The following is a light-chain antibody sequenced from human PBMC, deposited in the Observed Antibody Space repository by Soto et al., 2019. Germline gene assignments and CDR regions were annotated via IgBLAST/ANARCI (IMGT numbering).Light chain of an antibody. CDR2: GNS. V-gene: IGLV1-40*01. CDR3: QSYDSSLSGRV. J-gene: IGLJ1*01. CDR1: SSNIGAGYD. Sequence: QSVRTQPPSVSGAPGQRVTISCTGSSSNIGAGYDVHWYQQLPGTAPKLLISGNSNRPSGVPDRFSGSKSGTSASLAITGLQAEDEADYYCQSYDSSLSGRVFGTGTKVTVL.